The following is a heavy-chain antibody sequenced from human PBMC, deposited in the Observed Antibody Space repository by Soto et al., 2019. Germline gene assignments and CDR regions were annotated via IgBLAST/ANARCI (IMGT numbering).Heavy chain of an antibody. CDR3: AKSGWDNWNYQSGMDV. D-gene: IGHD1-7*01. CDR1: GFTFSNAW. J-gene: IGHJ6*02. V-gene: IGHV3-15*01. Sequence: GGSLRLSCAASGFTFSNAWMSWVRQAPGKGLEWVGRIKSKTDGGTTDYAAPVKGRFTISRDDSKNTLYLQMNSLKTEDTAVYYCAKSGWDNWNYQSGMDVWGQGTTVTVSS. CDR2: IKSKTDGGTT.